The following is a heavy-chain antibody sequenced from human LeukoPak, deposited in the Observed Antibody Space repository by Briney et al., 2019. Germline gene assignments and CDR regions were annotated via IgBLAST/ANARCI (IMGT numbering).Heavy chain of an antibody. J-gene: IGHJ6*02. D-gene: IGHD2-15*01. V-gene: IGHV3-73*01. CDR2: IRSKANSYVT. CDR1: GLSFSGSA. CDR3: TRHSDKYCSGAGCYVYNFYGMDV. Sequence: GGSLRLSCAASGLSFSGSAMHWVRQASGRGLEWLGRIRSKANSYVTAYTASVNGRFIISRDVSRNTAYLQMNSLQTEDTAVYYCTRHSDKYCSGAGCYVYNFYGMDVWGQGTTVTVSS.